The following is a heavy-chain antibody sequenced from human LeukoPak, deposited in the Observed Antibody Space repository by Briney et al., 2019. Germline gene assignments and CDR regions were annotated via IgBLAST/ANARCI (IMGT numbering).Heavy chain of an antibody. CDR1: GFTFSSYG. V-gene: IGHV3-33*01. J-gene: IGHJ3*02. CDR3: ARDNEGDDNGLDI. Sequence: PGTSLRLSCTASGFTFSSYGIHWVRQAPGKGLEWVAVITSDGSHKYYLDSVKGRFTISRDNSENTLYLQMNNLRAEDTAVYYCARDNEGDDNGLDIWGQGTMVTVSS. D-gene: IGHD2-8*01. CDR2: ITSDGSHK.